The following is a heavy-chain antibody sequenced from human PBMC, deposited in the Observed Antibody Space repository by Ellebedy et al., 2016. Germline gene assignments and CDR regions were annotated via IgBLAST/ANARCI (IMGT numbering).Heavy chain of an antibody. J-gene: IGHJ6*02. Sequence: SETLSLTXTVSGGSISSSSYYWGWIRQPPGKGLEWIGSIYYSGSTYYNPSLKSRVTISVDTSKNQFSLKLSSVTAADTAVYYCARDNGGFRVNYYYYYGMDVWGQGTTVTVSS. CDR3: ARDNGGFRVNYYYYYGMDV. V-gene: IGHV4-39*02. D-gene: IGHD3-16*01. CDR1: GGSISSSSYY. CDR2: IYYSGST.